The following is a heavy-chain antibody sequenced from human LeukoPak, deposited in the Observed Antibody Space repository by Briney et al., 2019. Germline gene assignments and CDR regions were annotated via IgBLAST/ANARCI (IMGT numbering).Heavy chain of an antibody. CDR1: GFTFSSYA. CDR3: AKDHLPGIVVADRDY. D-gene: IGHD6-19*01. CDR2: ISGSGGST. V-gene: IGHV3-23*01. Sequence: GGSLRLSCAASGFTFSSYAMSWVRQAPGKGLEWVSAISGSGGSTYYADAVKGRFTISRDNSKNTLYLQINSLRAEDTAVFYCAKDHLPGIVVADRDYWGQGTLVTVSS. J-gene: IGHJ4*02.